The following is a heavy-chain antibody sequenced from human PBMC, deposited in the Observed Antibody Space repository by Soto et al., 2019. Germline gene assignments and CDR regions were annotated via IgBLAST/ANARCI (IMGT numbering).Heavy chain of an antibody. CDR3: ARDPDLRWGYYYGMDV. Sequence: QVQLVQSGAEVKKPGASVKVSCKASGYTFTSYGISWVRQAPGQGLEWMGWISAYNGNTNYAQKLQGRVTMTTDTSTSTAYMELRSLRSVDTAVYYCARDPDLRWGYYYGMDVWGQGTTVTVSS. CDR2: ISAYNGNT. D-gene: IGHD4-17*01. J-gene: IGHJ6*02. V-gene: IGHV1-18*01. CDR1: GYTFTSYG.